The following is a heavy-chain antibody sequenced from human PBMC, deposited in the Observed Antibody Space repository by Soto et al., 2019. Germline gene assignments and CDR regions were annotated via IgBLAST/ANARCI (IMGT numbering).Heavy chain of an antibody. CDR1: GFTFSGYW. V-gene: IGHV3-7*05. CDR2: IKQDGSEQ. Sequence: EVQLVESGGGLVQPGGSLRLYCAASGFTFSGYWMSWVRQAPGKGLEWVANIKQDGSEQFYVDSVKGRFTISRDNAKNSLYLQMNRLRAEDTAVYYCAREAVWGQGTTVTVSS. J-gene: IGHJ6*02. CDR3: AREAV.